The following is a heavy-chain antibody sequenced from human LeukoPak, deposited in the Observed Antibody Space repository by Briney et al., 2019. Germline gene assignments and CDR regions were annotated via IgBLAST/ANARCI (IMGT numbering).Heavy chain of an antibody. J-gene: IGHJ4*02. CDR3: ARGRGGD. CDR2: ISSEGFT. Sequence: PGGSLRLSCAASGVAVNSYFMVWVRQAPGKGLEWVSVISSEGFTYYADSVKGRFTISRDNSKNTLYLQMNSLRAEDTAFYYCARGRGGDWAQGALVTVSS. D-gene: IGHD2-15*01. CDR1: GVAVNSYF. V-gene: IGHV3-53*01.